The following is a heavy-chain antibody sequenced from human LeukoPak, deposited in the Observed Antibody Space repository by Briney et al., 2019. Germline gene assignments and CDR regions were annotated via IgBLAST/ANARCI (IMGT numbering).Heavy chain of an antibody. J-gene: IGHJ4*02. Sequence: LETLSLTCAVYGGSFSGYYWSWIRQPPGKGLEWIGEINHSGSTNYNPSLKSRVTISVDTSKNQFSLKLSSVTAADTAVYYCARGDVDTAMAPFDYWGQGTLVTVSS. CDR1: GGSFSGYY. CDR3: ARGDVDTAMAPFDY. CDR2: INHSGST. D-gene: IGHD5-18*01. V-gene: IGHV4-34*01.